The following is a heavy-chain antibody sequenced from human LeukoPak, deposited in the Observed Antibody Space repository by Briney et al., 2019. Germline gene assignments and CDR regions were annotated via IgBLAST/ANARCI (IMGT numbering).Heavy chain of an antibody. Sequence: PSDSLSLTCSVRGGSISISSYHLAWLCQPPGKCLAWIASIYYTGSPYYSPSLKSRVTISVDTSKNQFSLKLNSVTAADTAVYYCAPGSSTSGYYHYWGQGTLVTVSS. CDR1: GGSISISSYH. J-gene: IGHJ4*02. V-gene: IGHV4-39*01. CDR3: APGSSTSGYYHY. CDR2: IYYTGSP. D-gene: IGHD3-22*01.